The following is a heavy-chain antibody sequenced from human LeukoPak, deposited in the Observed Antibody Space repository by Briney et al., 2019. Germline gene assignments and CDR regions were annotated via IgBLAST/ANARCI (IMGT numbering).Heavy chain of an antibody. J-gene: IGHJ4*02. CDR1: GFAFSSYA. V-gene: IGHV3-30-3*01. D-gene: IGHD3-9*01. CDR2: ISYDGSNK. Sequence: GGSLRLSCAASGFAFSSYAMHWVGQAPGKGLEWVAVISYDGSNKYYADSVKGRFTISRDNSKNTLYLQMNSLRAEDTAVYYCARSKGYFDWLFDYWGQGTLVTVSS. CDR3: ARSKGYFDWLFDY.